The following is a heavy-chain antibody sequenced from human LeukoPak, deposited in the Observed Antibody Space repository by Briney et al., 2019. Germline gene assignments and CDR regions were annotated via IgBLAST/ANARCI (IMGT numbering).Heavy chain of an antibody. CDR2: IIPIFGTA. J-gene: IGHJ4*02. Sequence: SVKVSCKASGGTFSSYAISWVRQAPGQGLEWMGGIIPIFGTANYAQKFQGRVTITADESTITAYMELSSLRSEDTAVYYCAREPIVGATPFDYWGQGTLVTVSS. CDR1: GGTFSSYA. D-gene: IGHD1-26*01. V-gene: IGHV1-69*13. CDR3: AREPIVGATPFDY.